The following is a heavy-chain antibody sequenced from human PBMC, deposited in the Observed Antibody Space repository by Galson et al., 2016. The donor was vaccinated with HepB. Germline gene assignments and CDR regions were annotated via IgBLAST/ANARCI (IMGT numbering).Heavy chain of an antibody. CDR1: RFTFSNFG. D-gene: IGHD1-26*01. CDR3: VRDGFRYLSGGTAFDY. Sequence: SLRLSCAASRFTFSNFGMNWFRQAPGKGLERVSGVSDTGTTYYANYGKGRFTISRENSKNTLYLQLNSLRAEDTAVYHCVRDGFRYLSGGTAFDYWGQGTPVTVSS. V-gene: IGHV3-23*01. CDR2: VSDTGTT. J-gene: IGHJ4*02.